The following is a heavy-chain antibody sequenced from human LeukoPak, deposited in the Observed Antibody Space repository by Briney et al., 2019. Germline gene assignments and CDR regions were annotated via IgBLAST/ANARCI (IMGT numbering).Heavy chain of an antibody. CDR3: ASITMVRGVIRQADY. D-gene: IGHD3-10*01. J-gene: IGHJ4*02. CDR2: IYPGDSDT. Sequence: GESLKISCKGSGYSFTSYWIGWVRQMPGKGLEWMGIIYPGDSDTRYSPSFQGQVTISADKSISTAYLQWSSLKASDTAMYYCASITMVRGVIRQADYWGQGTLVTVSS. V-gene: IGHV5-51*01. CDR1: GYSFTSYW.